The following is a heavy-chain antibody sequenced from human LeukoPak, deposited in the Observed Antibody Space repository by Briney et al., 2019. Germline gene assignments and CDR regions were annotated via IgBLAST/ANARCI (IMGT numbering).Heavy chain of an antibody. Sequence: SETLSLTCTVSGGSISSYYWSWIRQPPGKGLEWIGYIYYSGSTNYTPSLKSRVTISVDTSNNHFSLKLISVTAADTAVYYCARDITMVRGVMPSGFDPWGQGTLVTVSS. D-gene: IGHD3-10*01. V-gene: IGHV4-59*01. CDR3: ARDITMVRGVMPSGFDP. J-gene: IGHJ5*02. CDR1: GGSISSYY. CDR2: IYYSGST.